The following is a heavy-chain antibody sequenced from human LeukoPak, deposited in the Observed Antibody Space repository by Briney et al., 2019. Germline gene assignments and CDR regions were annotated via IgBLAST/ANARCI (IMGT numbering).Heavy chain of an antibody. CDR3: AKDQTGDYGDYLNP. Sequence: GGSLRLSCAASGFIVNSYAMSWVRQAPGKGLAWVSLIYSDGVTQYADSVKGRFTISRDNSKNTLYLQMDSLRAEDTAVYYCAKDQTGDYGDYLNPWGQGTLVTVSS. V-gene: IGHV3-53*01. J-gene: IGHJ5*02. D-gene: IGHD4-17*01. CDR1: GFIVNSYA. CDR2: IYSDGVT.